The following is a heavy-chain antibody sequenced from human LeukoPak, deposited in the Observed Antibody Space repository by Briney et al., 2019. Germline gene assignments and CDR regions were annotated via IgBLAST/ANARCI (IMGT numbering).Heavy chain of an antibody. V-gene: IGHV3-30*02. Sequence: GGALRLSCAASGFTFSSYNMHWGRQAPGGGLEWVALILYDGSENFYADSVKGRFTISRDNSRNTLCLRLQSLRNEDTAVYYCTKDSVDYYSDYWGQGTLVTVSS. CDR3: TKDSVDYYSDY. CDR1: GFTFSSYN. CDR2: ILYDGSEN. J-gene: IGHJ4*02. D-gene: IGHD3/OR15-3a*01.